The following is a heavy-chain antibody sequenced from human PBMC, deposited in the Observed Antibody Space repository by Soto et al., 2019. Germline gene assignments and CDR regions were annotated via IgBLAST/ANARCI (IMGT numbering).Heavy chain of an antibody. CDR2: IYSGGRT. Sequence: PGGSLRLSCEASEFIVSSNHMSRVRQAPGKGLEWVSVIYSGGRTYYADSVKGRFTISRDNSENTLYLQMNSLRAEDTAVYYCARSVEMPYFFDYWGQGTLVTVSS. J-gene: IGHJ4*02. V-gene: IGHV3-53*01. CDR1: EFIVSSNH. D-gene: IGHD3-9*01. CDR3: ARSVEMPYFFDY.